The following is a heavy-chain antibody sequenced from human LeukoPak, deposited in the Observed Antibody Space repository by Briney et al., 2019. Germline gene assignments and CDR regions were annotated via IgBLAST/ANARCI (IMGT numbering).Heavy chain of an antibody. CDR3: ARANSGSKDTYYFDY. CDR1: GFTFSSCA. CDR2: IWYDGNNK. D-gene: IGHD3-10*01. Sequence: GRSLRLSCAASGFTFSSCAMHWVRQAPGKGLEWVAVIWYDGNNKYYADSVKGRFTISRDNSKNTLYLQMNSLRAEDTAVYYCARANSGSKDTYYFDYWGQGTLVTVSS. J-gene: IGHJ4*02. V-gene: IGHV3-33*01.